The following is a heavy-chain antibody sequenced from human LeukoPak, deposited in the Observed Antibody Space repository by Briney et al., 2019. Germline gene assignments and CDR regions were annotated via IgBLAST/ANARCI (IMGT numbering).Heavy chain of an antibody. V-gene: IGHV4-61*02. CDR2: IYTSGST. D-gene: IGHD3-3*01. CDR1: GGSISSGSYY. CDR3: ARAPDDFWSGYFDY. Sequence: SETLSPTCTVSGGSISSGSYYWSWIRQPAGKGLEWIGRIYTSGSTNYNPSLKSRVTISVDTSKNQFSLKLSSVTAADTAVYYCARAPDDFWSGYFDYWGQGTLVTASS. J-gene: IGHJ4*02.